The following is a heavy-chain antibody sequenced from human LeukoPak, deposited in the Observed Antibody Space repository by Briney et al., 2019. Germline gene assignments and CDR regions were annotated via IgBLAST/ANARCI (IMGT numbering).Heavy chain of an antibody. CDR3: GKDLGTEDYYYGMDV. CDR2: ISCDGSDT. CDR1: GFTFSSYG. D-gene: IGHD1-26*01. Sequence: GRSLRLSCAASGFTFSSYGMHCVRQAPGKGREWVAVISCDGSDTYYADSVRGRFTISRDNSKNTLYLQMNSLRTEETAVYYCGKDLGTEDYYYGMDVWGQGTTVTVS. V-gene: IGHV3-30*18. J-gene: IGHJ6*02.